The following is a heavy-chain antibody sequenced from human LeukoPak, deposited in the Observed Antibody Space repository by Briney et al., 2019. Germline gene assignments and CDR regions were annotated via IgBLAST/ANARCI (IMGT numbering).Heavy chain of an antibody. CDR1: GGSISSDSYY. V-gene: IGHV4-61*02. CDR3: ARDAGLYGSGSYLGY. Sequence: SETLSLTCTVSGGSISSDSYYWSWIRQPAGKGLEWIGRIYTTGSTNYNPSLKSRVTISVDTSKNQFSLKLSSVTAADTAVYYCARDAGLYGSGSYLGYWGQGTLVTVSS. CDR2: IYTTGST. J-gene: IGHJ4*02. D-gene: IGHD3-10*01.